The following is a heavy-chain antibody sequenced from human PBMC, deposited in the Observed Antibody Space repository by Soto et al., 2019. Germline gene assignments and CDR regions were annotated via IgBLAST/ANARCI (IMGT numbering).Heavy chain of an antibody. CDR1: GFTFSSYG. J-gene: IGHJ4*02. CDR3: ARPSSFFDSYYFAY. CDR2: ISYDGSNK. D-gene: IGHD3-9*01. Sequence: GGSLRLSCAASGFTFSSYGMHWVRQAPGKGLEWVAVISYDGSNKYYADSVKGRFTISRDNAKNSLYLQMNSLRAEDSAVYYCARPSSFFDSYYFAYWGQGTPVTVSS. V-gene: IGHV3-30*03.